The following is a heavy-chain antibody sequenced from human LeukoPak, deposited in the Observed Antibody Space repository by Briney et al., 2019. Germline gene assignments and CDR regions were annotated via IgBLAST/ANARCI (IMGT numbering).Heavy chain of an antibody. CDR2: INPSGGST. D-gene: IGHD2-2*01. CDR1: GYTFTSYY. CDR3: AKDPEHCSSTSCHMDV. Sequence: ASVKVSCKASGYTFTSYYMHWVRQAPGQGLEWMGIINPSGGSTSYAQKFQGRVTMTRDTSTSTVYMELSSLRSEDTAVYYCAKDPEHCSSTSCHMDVWGKGTTVTVSS. J-gene: IGHJ6*03. V-gene: IGHV1-46*01.